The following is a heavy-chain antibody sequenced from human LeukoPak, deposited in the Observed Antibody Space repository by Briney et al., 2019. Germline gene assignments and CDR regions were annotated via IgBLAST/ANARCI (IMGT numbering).Heavy chain of an antibody. Sequence: SETLSLTCTVSGGSISGYYWSWIRQPPGKGLEWIGYIYYSGSTNYNPSLKSRVIISVDTSKNQFSLKLSSVTAADTAVYYCARELYCSSTSCHGVWFDPWGQGTLVTVSS. V-gene: IGHV4-59*01. J-gene: IGHJ5*02. CDR2: IYYSGST. D-gene: IGHD2-2*01. CDR1: GGSISGYY. CDR3: ARELYCSSTSCHGVWFDP.